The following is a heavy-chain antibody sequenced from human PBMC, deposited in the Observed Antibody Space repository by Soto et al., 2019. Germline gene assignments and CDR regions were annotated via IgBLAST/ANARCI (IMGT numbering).Heavy chain of an antibody. D-gene: IGHD3-3*01. CDR2: ISAYNGNT. CDR3: ARESPHYDFWSGYYTYRGLDP. J-gene: IGHJ5*02. Sequence: ASVKVSCKASGYTFTSYGISWVRQAPGQGLERMGWISAYNGNTNYAQKLQGRVTMTTDTSTSTAYMELRSLRSDDTAVYYCARESPHYDFWSGYYTYRGLDPWGQGTLVTVYS. V-gene: IGHV1-18*04. CDR1: GYTFTSYG.